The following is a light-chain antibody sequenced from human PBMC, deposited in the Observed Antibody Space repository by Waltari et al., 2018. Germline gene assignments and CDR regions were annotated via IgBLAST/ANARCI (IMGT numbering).Light chain of an antibody. Sequence: QSALTQPASVSGSPGQSITISCSGTDSDVGAYDFVSWYQQHPGKAPHLIIYEVSKRPSGISNRFSASKSGNTASLTISGPQAEDEADYCCSSYTTSSAPGVFGTGTRVTVL. CDR2: EVS. CDR3: SSYTTSSAPGV. CDR1: DSDVGAYDF. V-gene: IGLV2-14*01. J-gene: IGLJ1*01.